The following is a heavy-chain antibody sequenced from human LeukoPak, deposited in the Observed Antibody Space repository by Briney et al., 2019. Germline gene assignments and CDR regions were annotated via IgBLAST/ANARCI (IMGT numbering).Heavy chain of an antibody. D-gene: IGHD6-19*01. V-gene: IGHV3-23*01. CDR2: ISGSGGDT. Sequence: GGSLRLSRAASGYSFSTYAMSWVRQAPGKGLEWVSVISGSGGDTYSADSVKGRFTISRDNSKNTLYLQMDSLRAEDTAVYYCAKRDTSGWPPVGLGYWGQGTLVTVSS. CDR3: AKRDTSGWPPVGLGY. CDR1: GYSFSTYA. J-gene: IGHJ4*02.